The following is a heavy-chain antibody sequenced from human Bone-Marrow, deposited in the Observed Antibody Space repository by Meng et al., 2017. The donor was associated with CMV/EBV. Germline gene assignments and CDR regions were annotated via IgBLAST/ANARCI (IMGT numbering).Heavy chain of an antibody. CDR3: TTISSPFDY. CDR1: GFTFSNYG. D-gene: IGHD3-3*02. V-gene: IGHV3-30*02. Sequence: GESLKISCAASGFTFSNYGMHWVRQAPGKGLEWVAFIRYDGSNKYYADSVKGRFTISRDNAKNSVYLQMNSLRAEDTAIYYCTTISSPFDYWGRGTLVTVSS. J-gene: IGHJ4*02. CDR2: IRYDGSNK.